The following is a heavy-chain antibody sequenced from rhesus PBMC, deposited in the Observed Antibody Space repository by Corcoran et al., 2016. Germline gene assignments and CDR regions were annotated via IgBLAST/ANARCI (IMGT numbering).Heavy chain of an antibody. CDR2: IPPYNGNK. CDR1: GYTFTSYY. V-gene: IGHV1-1*01. Sequence: QVQLVQSGAEIKQPGASVKLSCKASGYTFTSYYMPWVRQAPGQGLEWIGLIPPYNGNKGYAQNFQGRVTITTDTSTSTGYMELSSLRSEDTAVYYCTRGEIQRVQIFDYWGQGVLVTVSS. J-gene: IGHJ4*01. CDR3: TRGEIQRVQIFDY. D-gene: IGHD5-24*01.